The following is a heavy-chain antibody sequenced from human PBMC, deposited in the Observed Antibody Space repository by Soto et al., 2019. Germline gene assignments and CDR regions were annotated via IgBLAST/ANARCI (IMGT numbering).Heavy chain of an antibody. CDR1: GFTFSSYA. J-gene: IGHJ4*02. D-gene: IGHD3-9*01. CDR2: ISYDGSNK. V-gene: IGHV3-30-3*01. Sequence: QVQLVESGGGVVQPGRSLRLSCAASGFTFSSYAMHWVRQAPGKGLEWVAVISYDGSNKYYADSVKGRFTISRDNSKNTLYLQMNSLRAEDTAVYYCARDRATSLYDILTGYGAPFFDYWGQGTLVTVSS. CDR3: ARDRATSLYDILTGYGAPFFDY.